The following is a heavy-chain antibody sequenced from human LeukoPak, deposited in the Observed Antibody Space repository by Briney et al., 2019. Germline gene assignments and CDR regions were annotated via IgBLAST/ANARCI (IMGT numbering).Heavy chain of an antibody. CDR1: GGSISSSSYY. CDR2: IYYSGST. V-gene: IGHV4-39*07. Sequence: SETLSLTCTVSGGSISSSSYYWGWIRQPPGKGLEWIGSIYYSGSTYYNPSLKSRVTISVDTSKNQFSLKLSSVTAADTAVYYCARGRGSGSPKYYYYYGMDVWGQGTTVTVSS. CDR3: ARGRGSGSPKYYYYYGMDV. J-gene: IGHJ6*02. D-gene: IGHD3-10*01.